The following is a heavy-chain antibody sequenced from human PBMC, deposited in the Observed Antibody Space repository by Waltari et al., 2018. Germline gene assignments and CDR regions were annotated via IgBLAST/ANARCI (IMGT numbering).Heavy chain of an antibody. D-gene: IGHD2-2*02. J-gene: IGHJ4*02. CDR1: GFPFRTFG. CDR2: IWFDGSDK. V-gene: IGHV3-30*02. CDR3: AKDAFGNTYLDF. Sequence: QVNLVESGGGVVQPGGPLRPSCAPPGFPFRTFGMHWVRQAPGKGLEWVALIWFDGSDKFYADSVRGRFTISRDNSARTLYLDMDSLRLDDTAMYYCAKDAFGNTYLDFWGQGTLVTVSS.